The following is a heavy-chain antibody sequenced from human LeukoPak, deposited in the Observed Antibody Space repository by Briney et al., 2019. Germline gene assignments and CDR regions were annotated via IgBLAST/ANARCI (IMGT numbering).Heavy chain of an antibody. CDR2: ISSSGSI. D-gene: IGHD3-22*01. J-gene: IGHJ3*02. V-gene: IGHV3-11*04. CDR1: GFTFSDNY. CDR3: ARDWRDSSGKFPNDSFDI. Sequence: PGGSLRLSCAASGFTFSDNYMSWLRQAPGKGLESVSYISSSGSIYYADPVKVRLTISRDNDKNSLYLQMNSLRAEDTAVYYCARDWRDSSGKFPNDSFDIWGQGTMVTVCS.